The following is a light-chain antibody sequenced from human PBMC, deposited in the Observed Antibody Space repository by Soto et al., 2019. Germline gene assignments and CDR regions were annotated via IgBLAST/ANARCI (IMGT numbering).Light chain of an antibody. Sequence: EIVLTQSPGTLSLSPGERTTLSCRASQSVISNFLAWYQQRPGQAPRLLIYGASTRATGIPDRFSGSGSGTDFTLTISRLEPEDFAVYYCQQYGSPPWTFGQGIRVEFK. J-gene: IGKJ1*01. CDR1: QSVISNF. CDR3: QQYGSPPWT. CDR2: GAS. V-gene: IGKV3-20*01.